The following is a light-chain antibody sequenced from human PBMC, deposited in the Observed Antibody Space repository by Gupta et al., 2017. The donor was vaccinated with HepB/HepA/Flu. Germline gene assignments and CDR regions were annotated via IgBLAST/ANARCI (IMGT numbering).Light chain of an antibody. V-gene: IGLV1-40*01. Sequence: QSVLTQPPSVSGAPGQRVTISCTGGSTNIGAGYDVHWYQQLPGTAHKLLSEDNSNRPSGVPDRFAGSKSGTSDSLAINGLQAEDEAEYYCQSYDSSLSVGVFGTGTKLTVL. J-gene: IGLJ1*01. CDR1: STNIGAGYD. CDR3: QSYDSSLSVGV. CDR2: DNS.